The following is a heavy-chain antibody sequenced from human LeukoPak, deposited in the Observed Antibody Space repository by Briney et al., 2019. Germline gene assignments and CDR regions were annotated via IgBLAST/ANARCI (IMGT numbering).Heavy chain of an antibody. V-gene: IGHV1-69*05. CDR1: GYTFTSYG. J-gene: IGHJ4*02. CDR3: ARSRYYFDY. Sequence: SVKVSCKASGYTFTSYGISWVRQAPGQGLEWMGRIIPIFGAANYAQKFQGRVTITTDESTSTAYMELSSLRSEDTAVYYCARSRYYFDYWGQGTLVTVSS. CDR2: IIPIFGAA.